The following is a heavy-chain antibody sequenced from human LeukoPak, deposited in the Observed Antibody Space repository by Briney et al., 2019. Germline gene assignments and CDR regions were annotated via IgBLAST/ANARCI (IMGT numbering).Heavy chain of an antibody. Sequence: GGSLRLSCAASGFTVSSNYMSWVRQAPGKGLEWVSAISGSGGSTYYADSVKGRFTISRDNSKNTLYLQMNSLRAEDTAVYYCAKFRGVVPAAMDYFDYWGQGTLVTVSS. CDR1: GFTVSSNY. J-gene: IGHJ4*02. V-gene: IGHV3-23*01. D-gene: IGHD2-2*01. CDR2: ISGSGGST. CDR3: AKFRGVVPAAMDYFDY.